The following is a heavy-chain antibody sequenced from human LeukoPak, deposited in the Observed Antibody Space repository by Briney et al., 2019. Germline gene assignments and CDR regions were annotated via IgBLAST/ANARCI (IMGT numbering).Heavy chain of an antibody. Sequence: SETLSLTCTVSGGSISSYYWSWIRQPPGKGPEWVGYIYYSGSTNYNPSLKSRVTISVDTSKNQFSLKLSSVTAADTAVYYCARGKDSSGYYYGPRWFDPWGQGTLVTVSS. V-gene: IGHV4-59*01. CDR2: IYYSGST. CDR3: ARGKDSSGYYYGPRWFDP. D-gene: IGHD3-22*01. J-gene: IGHJ5*02. CDR1: GGSISSYY.